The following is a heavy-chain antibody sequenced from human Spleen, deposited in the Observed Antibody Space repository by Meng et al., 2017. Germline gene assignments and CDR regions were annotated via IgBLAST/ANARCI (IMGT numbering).Heavy chain of an antibody. V-gene: IGHV4-4*02. Sequence: QGQLQAPGPGRVRPSGTLSLTCAVSGGSISSSHWCGWVRQPPGKGLEWIGDIYHSGGTKYNPSLESRATISVDTSQNNLSLKLSSVAAADSAVYYCARGPTTMAHDFDYWGQGTLVTVSS. CDR3: ARGPTTMAHDFDY. CDR2: IYHSGGT. D-gene: IGHD4-11*01. J-gene: IGHJ4*02. CDR1: GGSISSSHW.